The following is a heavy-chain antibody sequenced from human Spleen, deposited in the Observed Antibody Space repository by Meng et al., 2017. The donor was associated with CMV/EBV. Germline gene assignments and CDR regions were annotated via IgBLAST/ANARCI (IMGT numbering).Heavy chain of an antibody. V-gene: IGHV3-53*05. J-gene: IGHJ6*02. D-gene: IGHD6-6*01. CDR1: GFTVSSNY. CDR2: IYSGGST. Sequence: GGSLRLSCAASGFTVSSNYMSWVRQAPGKGLEWVSVIYSGGSTYYADSVKGRFTISRDNSKNTLYLQMNSLRAEDTAVYYCARGPHSSSSYYNYGMDVWGQGTTVTVSS. CDR3: ARGPHSSSSYYNYGMDV.